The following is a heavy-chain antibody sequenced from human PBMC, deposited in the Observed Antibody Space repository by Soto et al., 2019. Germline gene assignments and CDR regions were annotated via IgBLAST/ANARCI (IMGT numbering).Heavy chain of an antibody. CDR1: GFTFRNYN. CDR2: VSHDGVNK. V-gene: IGHV3-30-3*01. CDR3: VRETQIVMVVVPTPGSPGAFDM. J-gene: IGHJ3*02. Sequence: QMQLVESGGGAARPGGSLSLSCEAPGFTFRNYNRNWVRQAPGKGLEWVEVVSHDGVNKHYAESVKGRLSISRDSSRDTLYLQMNSLRPEDTAVYYCVRETQIVMVVVPTPGSPGAFDMWGQGTMVTVSS. D-gene: IGHD2-15*01.